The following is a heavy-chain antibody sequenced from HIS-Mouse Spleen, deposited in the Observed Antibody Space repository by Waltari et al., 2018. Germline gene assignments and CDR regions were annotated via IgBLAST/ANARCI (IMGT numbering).Heavy chain of an antibody. CDR3: AREFGLLPPISSRDYDAFDI. D-gene: IGHD3-10*01. CDR2: IYYSGST. Sequence: QLQLQESGPGLVKPSETLSLTCHVAGGSISSSSYYGGWIRRPPGKGGAWIGSIYYSGSTYYNPSLKIRVTISVDTSKNQFSLKLSSVTAADTAVYYCAREFGLLPPISSRDYDAFDIWGQGTMVTVSS. J-gene: IGHJ3*02. CDR1: GGSISSSSYY. V-gene: IGHV4-39*07.